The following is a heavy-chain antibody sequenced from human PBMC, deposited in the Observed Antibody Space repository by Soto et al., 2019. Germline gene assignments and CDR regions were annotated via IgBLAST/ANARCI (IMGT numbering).Heavy chain of an antibody. D-gene: IGHD6-25*01. CDR3: ARDPGGEWYFDL. V-gene: IGHV1-69*04. J-gene: IGHJ2*01. CDR2: IIPMLEVT. Sequence: QVQLVQSGAEVKRPGSSVKVACKASGGTFTSYTFSWVRQAPGQGLEFLGRIIPMLEVTSYAQKFQGRLTITTDKSTSTVYMELSSLKSENKALFYCARDPGGEWYFDLWVRGTLVTVSS. CDR1: GGTFTSYT.